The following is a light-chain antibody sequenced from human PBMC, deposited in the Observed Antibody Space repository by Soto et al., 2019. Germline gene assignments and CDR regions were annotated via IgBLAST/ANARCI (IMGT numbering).Light chain of an antibody. Sequence: QSVLTQPPSASGSPGQSVTISCTGTSSDVGGYNYVLWYQQYPGKAPKLMIYEVSKRPSGVPDRFSGSKSGNTASLTVSGLQSEDEADYYCSSYAGSNRVFGTGTKVTVL. CDR1: SSDVGGYNY. J-gene: IGLJ1*01. V-gene: IGLV2-8*01. CDR2: EVS. CDR3: SSYAGSNRV.